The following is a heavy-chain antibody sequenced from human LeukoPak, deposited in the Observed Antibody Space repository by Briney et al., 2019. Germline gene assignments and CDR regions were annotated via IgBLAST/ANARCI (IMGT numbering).Heavy chain of an antibody. CDR3: ARFGIRGCISNTKCYTSFFYYGMDV. CDR1: GYSFLDYW. D-gene: IGHD2-2*02. Sequence: GESLKISCKGSGYSFLDYWIGWARQMTRKGPELMGLLFPHDSDIKYSTHFPGQVTISGDKSISSAYVQWGSLKASDTAMYYCARFGIRGCISNTKCYTSFFYYGMDVWGQGTTVTVSS. V-gene: IGHV5-51*01. J-gene: IGHJ6*02. CDR2: LFPHDSDI.